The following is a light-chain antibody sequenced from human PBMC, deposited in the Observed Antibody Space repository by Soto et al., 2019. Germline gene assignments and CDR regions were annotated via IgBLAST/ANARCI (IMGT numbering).Light chain of an antibody. CDR2: KAS. J-gene: IGKJ4*01. CDR3: QQYDSYALT. V-gene: IGKV1-5*03. CDR1: QSISGW. Sequence: DIQMTQSPSTLSASVGDRVTITCRASQSISGWLAWYQQKPGKAPKLLIYKASSLESGVPSRFSGCGSGTEFTLTISSLQPDDFATYYCQQYDSYALTFGGGTKVEIK.